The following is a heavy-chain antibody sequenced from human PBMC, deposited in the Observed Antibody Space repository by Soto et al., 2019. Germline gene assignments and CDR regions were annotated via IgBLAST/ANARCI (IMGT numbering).Heavy chain of an antibody. CDR2: IYPGDSDT. J-gene: IGHJ6*02. CDR1: GYSFTSYW. CDR3: ARDIVVVPAATNKYYYYGMDV. Sequence: GESLKISCKGSGYSFTSYWIGWVRQMPGKCLEWMGIIYPGDSDTRYSPSFQGQVTISADKSISTAYLQWSSLKASDTAMYYCARDIVVVPAATNKYYYYGMDVWGQGTTVTVSS. D-gene: IGHD2-2*01. V-gene: IGHV5-51*01.